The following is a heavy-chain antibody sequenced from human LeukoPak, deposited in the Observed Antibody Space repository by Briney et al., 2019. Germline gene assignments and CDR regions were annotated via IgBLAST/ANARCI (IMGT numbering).Heavy chain of an antibody. J-gene: IGHJ5*02. CDR2: ISYDGSNK. CDR3: AKERTIRGYRGTNWFDP. CDR1: GFTFSSYG. D-gene: IGHD5-18*01. Sequence: GGSLRLSCAASGFTFSSYGMHWVRQAPGKGLEWVAVISYDGSNKYYADSVKGRFTISRDNSKNTLYLQMNSPRAEDTAVYYCAKERTIRGYRGTNWFDPWGQGTLVTVSS. V-gene: IGHV3-30*18.